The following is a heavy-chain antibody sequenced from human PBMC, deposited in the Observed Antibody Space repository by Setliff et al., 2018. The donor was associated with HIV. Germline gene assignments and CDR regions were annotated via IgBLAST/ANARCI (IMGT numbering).Heavy chain of an antibody. CDR1: GASISSYY. J-gene: IGHJ3*02. CDR3: ARGVTHPPPFGAFDI. CDR2: IYYSGST. V-gene: IGHV4-59*01. Sequence: SLTCTVSGASISSYYWSWIRQSPGKGLEWIGYIYYSGSTKYNPSLKSRLTISVDTSKNQFSLKLRSVTAADTAFYYCARGVTHPPPFGAFDIWGLGTLVTVSS. D-gene: IGHD5-18*01.